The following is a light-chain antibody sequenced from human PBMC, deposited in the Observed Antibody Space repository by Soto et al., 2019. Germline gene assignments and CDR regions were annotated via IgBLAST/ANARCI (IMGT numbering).Light chain of an antibody. CDR2: DAS. CDR3: QQRSNSPPWIT. J-gene: IGKJ5*01. V-gene: IGKV3-11*01. CDR1: HSVSID. Sequence: EIVLTQSPATLSLSPGERATLSCRAIHSVSIDLAWYQQKPGQAPRLLIYDASNRATGVPAKFSGSGSGTDFTLTISSLEPEDSAVYYCQQRSNSPPWITFGQGTRLEIK.